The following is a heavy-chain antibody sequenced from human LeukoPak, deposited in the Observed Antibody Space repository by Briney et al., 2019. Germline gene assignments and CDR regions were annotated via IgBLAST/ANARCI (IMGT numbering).Heavy chain of an antibody. CDR3: TTARAAAGTGDY. CDR2: IKSKTDGGTT. Sequence: GGSLRLSCAASGFTFSNAWMGWVRQAPGKGLEWVGRIKSKTDGGTTDYAAPVKGRFTISRDDSKNTLYLQMNSLKTEDTAVYYCTTARAAAGTGDYWGQGTLVTVSS. D-gene: IGHD6-13*01. CDR1: GFTFSNAW. V-gene: IGHV3-15*01. J-gene: IGHJ4*02.